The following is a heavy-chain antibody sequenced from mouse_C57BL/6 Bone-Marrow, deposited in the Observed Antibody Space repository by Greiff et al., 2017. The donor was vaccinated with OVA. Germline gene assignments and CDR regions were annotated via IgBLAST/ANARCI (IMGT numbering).Heavy chain of an antibody. CDR1: GFSLSTSGMG. CDR3: ARSPSSDYDGDNYAMDY. CDR2: IYWDDDT. J-gene: IGHJ4*01. V-gene: IGHV8-12*01. Sequence: QVTLKESGPGILQSSQTLSLTCSFSGFSLSTSGMGVSWIRQPPGKGLEWLAHIYWDDDTRYNPSLKSRITLSKDTSRNQVFLKITSVDTADTATYYCARSPSSDYDGDNYAMDYWGQGTSVTVSA. D-gene: IGHD2-4*01.